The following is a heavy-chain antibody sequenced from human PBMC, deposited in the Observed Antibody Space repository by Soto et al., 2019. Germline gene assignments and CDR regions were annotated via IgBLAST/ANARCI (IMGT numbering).Heavy chain of an antibody. J-gene: IGHJ4*02. CDR3: HGYGY. CDR2: IYSGGST. D-gene: IGHD5-12*01. Sequence: EVQVVESGGGLIQPGGSLRLSCEVSGFSVTANYMSWVRQAPGKGLEWVSVIYSGGSTYYIDSVKSRFSISRDISKNTLYLQMNSLRAEDTAVYYCHGYGYWGQGTLVTVSS. CDR1: GFSVTANY. V-gene: IGHV3-53*01.